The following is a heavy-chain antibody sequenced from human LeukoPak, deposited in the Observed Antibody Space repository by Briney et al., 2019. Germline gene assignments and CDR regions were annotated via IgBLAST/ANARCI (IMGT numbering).Heavy chain of an antibody. CDR1: GGSISSYY. Sequence: PSETLSLTCTVSGGSISSYYWSWIRQPAGKGLEWIGRNYTSGSTNYNPSLKSRVTMSVDTSKNQFSLKLSSVTAADTAIYYCARETTHRDSSGWYGYFDYWGQGTLVTVSS. V-gene: IGHV4-4*07. J-gene: IGHJ4*02. CDR2: NYTSGST. CDR3: ARETTHRDSSGWYGYFDY. D-gene: IGHD6-19*01.